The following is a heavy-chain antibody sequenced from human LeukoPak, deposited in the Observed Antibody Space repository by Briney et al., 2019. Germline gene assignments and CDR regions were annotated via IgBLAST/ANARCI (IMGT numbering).Heavy chain of an antibody. CDR3: ASLGEIAVAGYWYFDL. V-gene: IGHV3-21*01. CDR2: ISSSSSYI. CDR1: GFTFSSYS. J-gene: IGHJ2*01. D-gene: IGHD6-19*01. Sequence: GGSLRLSCAASGFTFSSYSMNWVRQAPGKGLEWVSSISSSSSYIYYADSVKGRFTISRDNAKNSLYLQMNSLRAEDTAVYYCASLGEIAVAGYWYFDLWGRGTLVTVSS.